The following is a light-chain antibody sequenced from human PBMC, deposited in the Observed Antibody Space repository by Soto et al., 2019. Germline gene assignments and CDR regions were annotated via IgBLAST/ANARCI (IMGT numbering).Light chain of an antibody. V-gene: IGKV3-15*01. CDR3: QQYNKWPLT. CDR1: QSVSSN. J-gene: IGKJ4*01. CDR2: GAS. Sequence: EIVMTQSPATLSVSPGERATLSCRASQSVSSNLAWYQQKPSQAPRLLIYGASTRASGIPASFSGSGSGTEFTLTISSLQSEDFAVYYCQQYNKWPLTFGGGTKVEIK.